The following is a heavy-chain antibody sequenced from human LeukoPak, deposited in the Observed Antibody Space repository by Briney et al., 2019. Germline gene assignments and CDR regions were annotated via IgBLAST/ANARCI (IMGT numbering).Heavy chain of an antibody. Sequence: GGSLRLSCAASGFTFSRYSMNWVRQAPGKGLEWASYISAISSSSTYYADSVKARFTISRANARTSLYLQMNSLRVEDTAVYHCARAAGGRTQREGWFDPWGQGSLVTVSS. D-gene: IGHD1-1*01. CDR2: ISAISSSST. CDR3: ARAAGGRTQREGWFDP. J-gene: IGHJ5*02. V-gene: IGHV3-48*04. CDR1: GFTFSRYS.